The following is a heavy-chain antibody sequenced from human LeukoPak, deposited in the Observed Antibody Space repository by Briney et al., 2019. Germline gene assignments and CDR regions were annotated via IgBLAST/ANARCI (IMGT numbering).Heavy chain of an antibody. Sequence: GGSLRLSCAASGFTFSSYSMNWVRQAPGKGLEWVSSISSSSSYIYYADSVKGRFTISRDNAKNSLYLQMNSLRAEDTAVYYCARESVGAVGKIDYWGQGTLVTVSS. CDR3: ARESVGAVGKIDY. CDR1: GFTFSSYS. V-gene: IGHV3-21*01. CDR2: ISSSSSYI. D-gene: IGHD1-26*01. J-gene: IGHJ4*02.